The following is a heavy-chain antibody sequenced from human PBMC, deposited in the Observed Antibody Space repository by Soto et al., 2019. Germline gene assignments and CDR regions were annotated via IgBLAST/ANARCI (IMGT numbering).Heavy chain of an antibody. CDR3: AKDLIGGVIALFDY. J-gene: IGHJ4*02. CDR2: ISSSGSTV. V-gene: IGHV3-48*03. D-gene: IGHD3-16*02. CDR1: RFTFSTYE. Sequence: EVQLVESGGALVQPGGSLRLSCAASRFTFSTYEMHWVRQAPGKGLEWVSYISSSGSTVYYADSVKGRFTISRDNSKNTLYLQMNSLRAEDTAVYYCAKDLIGGVIALFDYWGQGTLVTVSS.